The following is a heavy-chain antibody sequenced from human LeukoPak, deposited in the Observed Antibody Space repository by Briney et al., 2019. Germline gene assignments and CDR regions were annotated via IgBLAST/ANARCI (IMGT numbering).Heavy chain of an antibody. CDR1: GFTFSSYA. D-gene: IGHD6-13*01. CDR2: ISGIGDRT. Sequence: GGSLRLSCAASGFTFSSYAMNWVRQAPGKGLEWVSSISGIGDRTYYADSVNGRFTISRDNSKNTLCLQMNSLRAEDTAIYYCAKGGPYSSSWGGKFDHWGQGTLVTVSS. V-gene: IGHV3-23*01. J-gene: IGHJ4*02. CDR3: AKGGPYSSSWGGKFDH.